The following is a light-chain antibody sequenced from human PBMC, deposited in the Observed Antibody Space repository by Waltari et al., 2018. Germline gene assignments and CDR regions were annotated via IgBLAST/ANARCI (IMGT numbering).Light chain of an antibody. V-gene: IGLV2-14*03. CDR3: ASHTSTTTLV. CDR1: DFDVGAFDF. Sequence: QSALTQDASVSGSPGQSITISCSGTDFDVGAFDFVSWYQQRPGQAPKLLIFAVTERPSGVSSRFSGSKSGTTASLSISGLRDDDEAHYFCASHTSTTTLVFGGGTRLTVL. J-gene: IGLJ2*01. CDR2: AVT.